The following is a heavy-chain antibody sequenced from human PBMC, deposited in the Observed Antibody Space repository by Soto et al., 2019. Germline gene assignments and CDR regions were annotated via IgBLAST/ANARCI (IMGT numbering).Heavy chain of an antibody. CDR2: INPRGGST. CDR1: GYTFTSYY. CDR3: ARDYRDYGDYRWFDP. Sequence: ASVKVSCKASGYTFTSYYMNWVRQAPGQGLEWMGIINPRGGSTSYAQKFQGRVTMTRDTSTSTVYMELSSLRSEDTAVYYCARDYRDYGDYRWFDPWGQGTLVTVSS. V-gene: IGHV1-46*01. D-gene: IGHD4-17*01. J-gene: IGHJ5*02.